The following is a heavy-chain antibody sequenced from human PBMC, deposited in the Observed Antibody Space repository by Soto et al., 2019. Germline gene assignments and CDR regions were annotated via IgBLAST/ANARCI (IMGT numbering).Heavy chain of an antibody. CDR1: RDTFDSYA. D-gene: IGHD5-18*01. V-gene: IGHV1-69*13. CDR3: AAGGRDGYIK. J-gene: IGHJ4*02. Sequence: ASVKVSCKTSRDTFDSYAITWVRQAPGQGLEWMGGIIPVLGTTKYAQKFQGRVTMTADESTNTAHMELSSLRSEDRAMYYCAAGGRDGYIKWGQGTQVTVSS. CDR2: IIPVLGTT.